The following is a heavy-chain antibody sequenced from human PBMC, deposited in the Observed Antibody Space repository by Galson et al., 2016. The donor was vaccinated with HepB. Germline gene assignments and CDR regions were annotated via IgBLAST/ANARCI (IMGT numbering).Heavy chain of an antibody. CDR1: GGSIIGYY. J-gene: IGHJ4*02. CDR3: ARHPGYSSRGNDY. CDR2: IYYTGST. D-gene: IGHD6-13*01. V-gene: IGHV4-59*08. Sequence: ETLSLTCTVSGGSIIGYYWSWIRQSPAKGLEWIASIYYTGSTNYNPSLKSRVTISADTSKNQFSLKLRSVTVPDTAVYYCARHPGYSSRGNDYWGQGTLVTVSS.